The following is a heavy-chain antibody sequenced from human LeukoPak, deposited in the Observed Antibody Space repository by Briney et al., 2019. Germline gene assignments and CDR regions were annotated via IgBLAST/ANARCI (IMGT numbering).Heavy chain of an antibody. D-gene: IGHD3-22*01. CDR3: ARGQYYYDSSGYYGICYFDY. CDR2: IYSDDTT. V-gene: IGHV3-53*03. Sequence: GGSLRLSCAVSGFTFSGNYMSWIRQAPGKGLEWVSLIYSDDTTLYADSVKGRFTISRDNAKNSLYLQMNSLRAEDTAVYYCARGQYYYDSSGYYGICYFDYWGQGTLVTVSS. CDR1: GFTFSGNY. J-gene: IGHJ4*02.